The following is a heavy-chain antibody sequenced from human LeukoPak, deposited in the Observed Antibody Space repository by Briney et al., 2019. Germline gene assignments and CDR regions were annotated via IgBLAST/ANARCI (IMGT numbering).Heavy chain of an antibody. V-gene: IGHV3-23*01. CDR2: ISGSGGST. D-gene: IGHD3-9*01. CDR3: AKVSGLRYFDWYLYYFDY. Sequence: GGTLRLSCAAFGFTFSSYGMSWVRQAPGKGLEWVSAISGSGGSTYYADSVKGRFTISRDNSKNTLYLQMNSLRAEDTAVYYCAKVSGLRYFDWYLYYFDYWGQGTLVTVSS. J-gene: IGHJ4*02. CDR1: GFTFSSYG.